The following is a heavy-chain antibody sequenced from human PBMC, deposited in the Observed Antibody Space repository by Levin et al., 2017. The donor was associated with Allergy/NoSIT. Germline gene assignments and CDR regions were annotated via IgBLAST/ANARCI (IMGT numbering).Heavy chain of an antibody. CDR3: ARNLRGSSAYDAFDI. CDR2: IDQDGSQK. D-gene: IGHD5-12*01. J-gene: IGHJ3*02. Sequence: VASVKVSCAAAGFTFRDYWMTWVRQTPGRGLEWVANIDQDGSQKYYVDSVKGRFTISRDNAKNSVDLQMNYLRDDDTAVYYCARNLRGSSAYDAFDIWGHGTMVTFSS. CDR1: GFTFRDYW. V-gene: IGHV3-7*03.